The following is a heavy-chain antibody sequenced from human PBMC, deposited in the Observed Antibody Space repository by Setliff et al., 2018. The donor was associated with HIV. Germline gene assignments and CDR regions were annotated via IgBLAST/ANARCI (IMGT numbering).Heavy chain of an antibody. CDR1: GGSISNYY. D-gene: IGHD3-9*01. J-gene: IGHJ5*02. Sequence: SETLSLTCTVSGGSISNYYWSWIRQPPGKGLEWIGYVYYNGGTQYNPSLKSRVTISADTSKSQFSLKLNSVTAADTAVYFCARARYGTSFDPWGQGTLVTV. CDR3: ARARYGTSFDP. CDR2: VYYNGGT. V-gene: IGHV4-59*01.